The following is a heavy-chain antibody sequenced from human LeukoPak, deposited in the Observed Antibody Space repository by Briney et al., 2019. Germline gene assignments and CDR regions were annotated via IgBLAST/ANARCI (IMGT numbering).Heavy chain of an antibody. V-gene: IGHV1-8*01. Sequence: GASVKVSYKASGYTFTNYDINWVRQAPGQGPEWMGWMNPNSGNTGYAQKFQGRVTMTRSTSISTAYMELSSLRSEDTAIYYCARDSEGGSGWFDPWGQGTLVTVSS. J-gene: IGHJ5*02. CDR1: GYTFTNYD. D-gene: IGHD2-15*01. CDR2: MNPNSGNT. CDR3: ARDSEGGSGWFDP.